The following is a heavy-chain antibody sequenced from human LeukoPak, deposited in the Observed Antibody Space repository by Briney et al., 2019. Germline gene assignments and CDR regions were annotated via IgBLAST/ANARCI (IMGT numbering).Heavy chain of an antibody. V-gene: IGHV3-48*01. J-gene: IGHJ4*02. CDR3: ARYWGSWSADY. D-gene: IGHD6-13*01. CDR2: INSHSSTI. CDR1: GFTFSGYS. Sequence: GGSLRLSCSASGFTFSGYSMNWLRQAPGKGLEWISYINSHSSTIYYADSLKGRFTVSRDNAKNSVYLQMNSLRVEDTAVYYCARYWGSWSADYWGQGTLVTVSS.